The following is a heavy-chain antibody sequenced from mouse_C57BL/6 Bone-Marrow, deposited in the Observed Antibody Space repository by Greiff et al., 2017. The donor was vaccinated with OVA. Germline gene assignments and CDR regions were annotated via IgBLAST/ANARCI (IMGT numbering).Heavy chain of an antibody. J-gene: IGHJ3*01. CDR1: GYTFTSYW. CDR3: ARWDCFYNGLAY. Sequence: QVQLQQPGAELVMPGASVKLSCKASGYTFTSYWMHWVKQRPGQGLEWIGNINPSNGGTNYNEKFKSKATLTVDKSSSTAYMQLSSLTSEDSAVYYCARWDCFYNGLAYWGQGTLVTVSA. CDR2: INPSNGGT. D-gene: IGHD1-1*01. V-gene: IGHV1-53*01.